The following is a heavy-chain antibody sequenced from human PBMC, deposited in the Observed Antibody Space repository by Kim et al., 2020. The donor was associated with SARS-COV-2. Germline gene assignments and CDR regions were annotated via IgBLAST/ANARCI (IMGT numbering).Heavy chain of an antibody. CDR2: INAGNGNT. CDR1: GYTFTSYA. J-gene: IGHJ3*02. Sequence: ASVKVSCKASGYTFTSYAMHWVRQAPGQRLEWMGWINAGNGNTKYSQKFQGRVTITRDTSASTAYMELSSLRSEDTAVYYCARDHRPRISYAFDIWGQGTMVTVSS. CDR3: ARDHRPRISYAFDI. V-gene: IGHV1-3*01.